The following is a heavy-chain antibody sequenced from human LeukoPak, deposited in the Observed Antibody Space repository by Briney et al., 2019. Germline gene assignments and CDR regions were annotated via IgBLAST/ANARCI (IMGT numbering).Heavy chain of an antibody. CDR3: ANSRGFCSSTSCSSPFDY. J-gene: IGHJ4*02. V-gene: IGHV3-53*05. D-gene: IGHD2-2*01. Sequence: GGSLRLSCAASGFTVSSNYMSWVRQAPGKGLEWVSVIYSGGSTYYADSVKGRFTISRDNSKNSLYLQMNSLRAEDTALYYCANSRGFCSSTSCSSPFDYWGQGTLVTVSS. CDR2: IYSGGST. CDR1: GFTVSSNY.